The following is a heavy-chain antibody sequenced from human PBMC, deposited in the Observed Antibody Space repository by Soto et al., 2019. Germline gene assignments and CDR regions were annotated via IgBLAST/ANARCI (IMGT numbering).Heavy chain of an antibody. Sequence: QVRLRESGPQVVKPSASLSLNCNVSGGAFRSYFWSWIRQSPGKGLEWIGNIHSSGRSNYNPSFKSRVSMSIAPSTNQFSVRLTSVTPADTALYYGARDDPFDPWGQGILVTVSS. CDR1: GGAFRSYF. CDR2: IHSSGRS. J-gene: IGHJ5*02. CDR3: ARDDPFDP. V-gene: IGHV4-59*01.